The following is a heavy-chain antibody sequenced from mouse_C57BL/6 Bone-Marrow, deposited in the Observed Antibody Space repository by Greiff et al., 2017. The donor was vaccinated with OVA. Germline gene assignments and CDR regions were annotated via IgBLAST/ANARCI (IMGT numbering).Heavy chain of an antibody. CDR3: ARPFTTVRYFDV. V-gene: IGHV5-17*01. CDR2: ISSGSSTI. Sequence: EVKLVESGGGLVKPGGSLKLSCAASGFTFSDYGMHWVRQAPEKGLEWVAYISSGSSTIYYADTVKGRFTISRDNAKNTLFLQMTSLRSEDTAMYYCARPFTTVRYFDVWGTGTTVTVSS. D-gene: IGHD1-1*01. CDR1: GFTFSDYG. J-gene: IGHJ1*03.